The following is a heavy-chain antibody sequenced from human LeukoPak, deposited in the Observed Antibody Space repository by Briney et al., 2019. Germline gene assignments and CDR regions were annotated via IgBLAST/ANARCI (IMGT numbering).Heavy chain of an antibody. V-gene: IGHV3-30-3*02. CDR1: GFTFSSYA. Sequence: PGGSLRLSCAASGFTFSSYAMHWVRQAPGKGLEWVAIISDDGSNEYYADSAKGRFTISRDNSKNTLYLQMNSLRAEDTAVYYCAKYGSMGEPDYWGQGTLVTVSS. J-gene: IGHJ4*02. CDR3: AKYGSMGEPDY. D-gene: IGHD2/OR15-2a*01. CDR2: ISDDGSNE.